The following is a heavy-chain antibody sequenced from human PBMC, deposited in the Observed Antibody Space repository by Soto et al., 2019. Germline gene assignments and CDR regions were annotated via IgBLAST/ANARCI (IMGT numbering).Heavy chain of an antibody. D-gene: IGHD6-13*01. CDR2: ISSNGGST. CDR3: ARDVHSSSWYWVYGMDV. CDR1: GFTFSSYA. V-gene: IGHV3-64*01. Sequence: GGSLRLSCAASGFTFSSYALHWVRQAPGKGLEYVSAISSNGGSTYYANSVKGRFTISRDNSKNTLYLQMGSLRAEDMAVYYCARDVHSSSWYWVYGMDVWGQGTTVTVSS. J-gene: IGHJ6*02.